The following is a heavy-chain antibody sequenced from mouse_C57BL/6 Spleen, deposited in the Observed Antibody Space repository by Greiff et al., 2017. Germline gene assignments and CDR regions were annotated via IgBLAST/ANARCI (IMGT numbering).Heavy chain of an antibody. V-gene: IGHV5-17*01. J-gene: IGHJ2*01. CDR1: GFTFSDYG. Sequence: DVKLVESGGGLVKPGGSLKLSCAASGFTFSDYGMHWVRQAPEKGLEWVAYISSGSSTIYYADTVKGRFTISRDNAKNTLFLQMTSLRSEDTAMYYCARPLITTVVATEEYYFDYWGQGTTLTVSS. D-gene: IGHD1-1*01. CDR2: ISSGSSTI. CDR3: ARPLITTVVATEEYYFDY.